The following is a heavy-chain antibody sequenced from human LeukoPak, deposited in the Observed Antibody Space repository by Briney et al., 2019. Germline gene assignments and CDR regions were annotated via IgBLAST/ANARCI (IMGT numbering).Heavy chain of an antibody. J-gene: IGHJ4*02. CDR1: GFAFSGYW. D-gene: IGHD2-21*01. CDR3: AKLNLGEMAYFDS. Sequence: PGGSLRLSCAASGFAFSGYWMSWVRQAPGKGLEWVSSISVGGGDTFTADSVKGRFTITRENSKNTFLQMMGLRVEDTAIYYCAKLNLGEMAYFDSWGQGILVTVSS. V-gene: IGHV3-23*01. CDR2: ISVGGGDT.